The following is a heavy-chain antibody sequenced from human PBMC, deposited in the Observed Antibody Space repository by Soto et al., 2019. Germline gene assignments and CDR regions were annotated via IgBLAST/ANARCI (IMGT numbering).Heavy chain of an antibody. CDR3: ARDPPKYYDILTGYLDYYYGMDV. Sequence: PGGSLRLSCAASGFTFSSYGMHWVRQAPGKGLEWVAVIWYDGSNKYYADSVKGRFTISRDNSKNTLYLQMNSLRAEDTAVYYCARDPPKYYDILTGYLDYYYGMDVWGQGTTVTVSS. V-gene: IGHV3-33*01. D-gene: IGHD3-9*01. CDR2: IWYDGSNK. CDR1: GFTFSSYG. J-gene: IGHJ6*02.